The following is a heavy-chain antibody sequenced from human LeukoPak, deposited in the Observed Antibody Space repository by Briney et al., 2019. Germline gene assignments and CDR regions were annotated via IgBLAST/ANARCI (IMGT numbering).Heavy chain of an antibody. J-gene: IGHJ1*01. CDR2: IIPILGIA. CDR3: ARGGPALYDSSGYYSCLQH. CDR1: GGTFSSYA. V-gene: IGHV1-69*04. Sequence: GASVKVSCKASGGTFSSYAISWVRQAPGQGLEWMGRIIPILGIANYAQKFQGRVTITADKSTSTAYMELSSLRSEDTAVYYCARGGPALYDSSGYYSCLQHWGQGTLVTVSS. D-gene: IGHD3-22*01.